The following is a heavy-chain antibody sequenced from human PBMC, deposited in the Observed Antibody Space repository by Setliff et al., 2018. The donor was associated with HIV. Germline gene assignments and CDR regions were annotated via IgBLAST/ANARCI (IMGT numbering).Heavy chain of an antibody. CDR2: IYFSGSA. Sequence: SETLSLTCTVSGDSIGTTTYYWGWIRQSPEKGLEWIGSIYFSGSAYYNPSLEGRVTISVDTSKNQFSLKLNSVTAADTAVYYCARHGNQWLVTIDYWGQGTLVTVSS. V-gene: IGHV4-39*01. D-gene: IGHD6-19*01. CDR3: ARHGNQWLVTIDY. J-gene: IGHJ4*02. CDR1: GDSIGTTTYY.